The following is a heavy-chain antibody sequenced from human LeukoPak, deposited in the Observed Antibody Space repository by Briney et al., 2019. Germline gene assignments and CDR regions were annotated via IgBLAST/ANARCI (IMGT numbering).Heavy chain of an antibody. CDR1: GGSISSYY. D-gene: IGHD6-19*01. Sequence: SETLSLTCTVSGGSISSYYWSWIRQPPGKGLEWIGYIYYSGSTNYNPSLKGRVTISVDTSKNQFSLKLSSVTAADTAVYYCASSSGWSDDALDIWGQGTMVTVSS. V-gene: IGHV4-59*01. CDR2: IYYSGST. J-gene: IGHJ3*02. CDR3: ASSSGWSDDALDI.